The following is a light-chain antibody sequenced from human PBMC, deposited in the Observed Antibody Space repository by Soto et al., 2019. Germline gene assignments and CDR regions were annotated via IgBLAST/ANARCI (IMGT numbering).Light chain of an antibody. J-gene: IGKJ4*01. Sequence: EPVLTQSPGTLSLSPGERSTLSCWSGQSVGRNYLAWYQQKPGQAPRLLIHGASIRATGIPDRFSGSGSGTDFTLTISRLETEDVAIYYCQQYADSPLTFGGGTKVDIK. CDR2: GAS. CDR3: QQYADSPLT. V-gene: IGKV3-20*01. CDR1: QSVGRNY.